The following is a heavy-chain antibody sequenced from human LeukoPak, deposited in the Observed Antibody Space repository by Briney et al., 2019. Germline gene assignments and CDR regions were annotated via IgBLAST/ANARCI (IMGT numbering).Heavy chain of an antibody. V-gene: IGHV3-23*01. J-gene: IGHJ3*02. Sequence: PGGSLRLSCAASGFTFSDSAMTWVRQAPGKGLDWVSLISFSGANSYYADSVKGRFTISRDNSKDTLFLQMNSLRAEDTAIYYCARGASSPVVVPAAIDAFDIWGQGTMVTVSS. CDR3: ARGASSPVVVPAAIDAFDI. CDR2: ISFSGANS. D-gene: IGHD2-2*01. CDR1: GFTFSDSA.